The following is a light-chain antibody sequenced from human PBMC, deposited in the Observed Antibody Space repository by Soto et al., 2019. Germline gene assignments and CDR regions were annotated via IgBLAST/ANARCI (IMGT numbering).Light chain of an antibody. CDR1: QSVSRNY. Sequence: IVLTQSPGTLSLSPGGRATLSCRASQSVSRNYVAWYQQKPGQSPRLLIYGASNRASGIPDRFSGSASGADFTLTISSLQSEDFAVYYCQQYKNWPPINFGQGTRLEIK. CDR3: QQYKNWPPIN. CDR2: GAS. V-gene: IGKV3-20*01. J-gene: IGKJ5*01.